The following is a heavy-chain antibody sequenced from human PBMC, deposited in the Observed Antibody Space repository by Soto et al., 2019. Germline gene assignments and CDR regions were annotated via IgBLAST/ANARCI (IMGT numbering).Heavy chain of an antibody. CDR3: AGAFGYCSSTSCYFTNWFDP. CDR1: GYTFTGYY. Sequence: QVQLVQSGAEVKKPGASVKVSCKASGYTFTGYYMHWVRQAPGQGLEWMGWINPNSGGTNYAQKFQGWITMTRDPSISTAYMELSRLRSDDTAVYYCAGAFGYCSSTSCYFTNWFDPWGQGTLVTVSS. CDR2: INPNSGGT. V-gene: IGHV1-2*04. J-gene: IGHJ5*02. D-gene: IGHD2-2*03.